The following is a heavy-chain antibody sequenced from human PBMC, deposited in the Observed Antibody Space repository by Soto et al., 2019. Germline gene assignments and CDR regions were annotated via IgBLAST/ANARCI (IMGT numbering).Heavy chain of an antibody. V-gene: IGHV1-24*01. CDR2: FDPEDGET. CDR1: GYTLTELS. J-gene: IGHJ5*02. CDR3: ANIDYGDYSATNWFAP. D-gene: IGHD4-17*01. Sequence: ASVKVSCKVSGYTLTELSMHWVRQAPGKGLEWMGGFDPEDGETIYAQKFQGRVTMTEDTSTDTAYMELSSLRSEDTAVYYCANIDYGDYSATNWFAPRAQGTLVPVSS.